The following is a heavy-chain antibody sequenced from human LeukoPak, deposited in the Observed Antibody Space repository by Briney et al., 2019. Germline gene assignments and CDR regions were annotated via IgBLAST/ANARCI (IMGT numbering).Heavy chain of an antibody. V-gene: IGHV1-69*13. CDR3: ARDLRIAVAGKGTHYYYGMDV. J-gene: IGHJ6*02. D-gene: IGHD6-19*01. CDR1: GGTFSSYA. CDR2: IIPIFGTA. Sequence: ASVKVSCKASGGTFSSYAISWVRQAPGQGLEWMGGIIPIFGTANYAQKFQGRVTITADESTSTAYMELSSLRSEDTAVYYCARDLRIAVAGKGTHYYYGMDVWGQGTTVTVSS.